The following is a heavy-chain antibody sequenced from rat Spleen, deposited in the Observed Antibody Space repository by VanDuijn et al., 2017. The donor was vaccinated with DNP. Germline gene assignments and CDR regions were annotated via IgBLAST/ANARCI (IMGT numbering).Heavy chain of an antibody. J-gene: IGHJ2*01. CDR2: ITSSGGNT. Sequence: EVQLVESVGDLVQPGRSLKLSCVASGFTFNNYWMTWIRQVPGKGLEWVASITSSGGNTYYPDSVKVRFTVSRDNAKNTLYLQMSSLRSEDTATYYCVKDIRFDYWGQGVMVTVSS. V-gene: IGHV5-31*01. D-gene: IGHD3-8*01. CDR3: VKDIRFDY. CDR1: GFTFNNYW.